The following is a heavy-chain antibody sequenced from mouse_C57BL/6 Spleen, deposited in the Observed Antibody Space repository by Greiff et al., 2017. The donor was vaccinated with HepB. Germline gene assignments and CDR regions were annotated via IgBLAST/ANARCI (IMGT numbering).Heavy chain of an antibody. CDR2: IDPENGDT. V-gene: IGHV14-4*01. Sequence: VQLQQSGAELVRPGASVKLSCTASGFNIKDDYMHWVKQRPEQGLEWIGWIDPENGDTEYASKFQGKATITADTSSNTAYLQLSSLTSEDTAVYYCTRGDDYDVGFAYWGQRTLVTVSA. J-gene: IGHJ3*01. D-gene: IGHD2-4*01. CDR1: GFNIKDDY. CDR3: TRGDDYDVGFAY.